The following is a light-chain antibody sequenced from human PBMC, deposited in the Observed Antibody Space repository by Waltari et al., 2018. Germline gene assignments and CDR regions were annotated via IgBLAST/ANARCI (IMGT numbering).Light chain of an antibody. Sequence: QSALTQPASVSGSPGQSITISCTGTSRDVGNYKLVSWYQQPPGKAPKLMLYAVSKRPSGVSDRFSGSKSGDMASLTISGLQPEDEAEYFCSSYAGSSKGVFGGGTKVTVL. CDR1: SRDVGNYKL. CDR3: SSYAGSSKGV. J-gene: IGLJ2*01. V-gene: IGLV2-23*02. CDR2: AVS.